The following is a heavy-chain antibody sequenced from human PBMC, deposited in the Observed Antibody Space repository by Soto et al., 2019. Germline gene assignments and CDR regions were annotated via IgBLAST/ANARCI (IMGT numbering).Heavy chain of an antibody. Sequence: QVQLQESGPGLVKPSQTLSLTCTVSGGSISSGDYYWSWILQPPGKGLEWIGYSYYSGSTYYNPSLKSRVTISVDTSKNQFSLKLSSVTAADTAVYYCARGDCSGGSCYISGYYFDYWGQGTLVTVSS. CDR3: ARGDCSGGSCYISGYYFDY. V-gene: IGHV4-30-4*01. CDR1: GGSISSGDYY. D-gene: IGHD2-15*01. J-gene: IGHJ4*02. CDR2: SYYSGST.